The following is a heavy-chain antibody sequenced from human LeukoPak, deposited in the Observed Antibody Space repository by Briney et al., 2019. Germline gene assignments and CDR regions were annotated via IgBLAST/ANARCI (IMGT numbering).Heavy chain of an antibody. V-gene: IGHV3-53*01. D-gene: IGHD4/OR15-4a*01. J-gene: IGHJ4*02. CDR3: ASRAGAYSHPYDY. Sequence: GSLRLSCTVSGFTVSSNSMSWVRQAPGKGLEWVSFIYSGGNTHYSDSVKGRFTISRDNSKNTLYLQMNSLRAEDTAVYYCASRAGAYSHPYDYWGQGTLVTVSS. CDR1: GFTVSSNS. CDR2: IYSGGNT.